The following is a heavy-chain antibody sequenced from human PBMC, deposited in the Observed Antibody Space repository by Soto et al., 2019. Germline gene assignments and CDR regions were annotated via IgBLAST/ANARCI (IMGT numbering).Heavy chain of an antibody. CDR2: ISPSGSP. J-gene: IGHJ5*02. Sequence: SETLSLTCSVSRGSVSSGGYSWSWIRQAPGKGLEWIGFISPSGSPAYNPSLKSRVSISVDTSNNQISLELSSVTAADTAVYYCTRGVLAWGPGTLVT. CDR3: TRGVLA. V-gene: IGHV4-30-2*01. CDR1: RGSVSSGGYS. D-gene: IGHD2-8*01.